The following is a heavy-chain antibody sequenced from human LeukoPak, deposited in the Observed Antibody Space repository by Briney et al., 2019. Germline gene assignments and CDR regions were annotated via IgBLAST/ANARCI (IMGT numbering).Heavy chain of an antibody. CDR2: IYYSGST. CDR1: GGSISSYY. V-gene: IGHV4-59*08. Sequence: SETLSLTCTVSGGSISSYYWSWIRRPPGKGLEWIGYIYYSGSTNYNPSLKSRVTISVDTSKNQFSLKLSSVTAADTAVYYCARWGIAAAGTFGFDYWGQGTLVTVSS. J-gene: IGHJ4*02. D-gene: IGHD6-13*01. CDR3: ARWGIAAAGTFGFDY.